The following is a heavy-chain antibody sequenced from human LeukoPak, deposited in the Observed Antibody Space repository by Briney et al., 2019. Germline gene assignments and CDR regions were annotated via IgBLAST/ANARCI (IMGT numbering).Heavy chain of an antibody. CDR3: ASPEDIVVVPAVPADGY. CDR2: ISSSSTI. V-gene: IGHV3-48*01. D-gene: IGHD2-2*01. J-gene: IGHJ4*02. CDR1: GFTFSSYS. Sequence: GGSLRLSCAASGFTFSSYSMNWVRQAPGKGLEWVSYISSSSTIYYADSVKGRFTISRDNAKNSLYLQMNSLRAEDTAVYYCASPEDIVVVPAVPADGYWGQGTLVTVSS.